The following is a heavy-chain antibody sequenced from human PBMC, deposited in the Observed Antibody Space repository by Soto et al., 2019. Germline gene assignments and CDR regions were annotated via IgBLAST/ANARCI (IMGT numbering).Heavy chain of an antibody. CDR3: ARDTAYYCSGRFSYYYSKMDV. CDR2: ISAYNGNT. J-gene: IGHJ6*03. V-gene: IGHV1-18*01. Sequence: ASVKVSWKASGYTFTSYGISWVRQAPGQGLEWMGWISAYNGNTNYAQKLQGRVTMTTDTSTSTAYMELRSLRSDDTAVYYCARDTAYYCSGRFSYYYSKMDVWGNGTRATVSS. CDR1: GYTFTSYG. D-gene: IGHD3-10*01.